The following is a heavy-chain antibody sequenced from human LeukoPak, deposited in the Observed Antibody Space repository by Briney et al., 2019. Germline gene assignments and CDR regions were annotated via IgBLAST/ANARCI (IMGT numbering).Heavy chain of an antibody. CDR2: IIPILGIA. Sequence: ASVKVSCKASGGTFSSYTISWVRQAPGQGLEWMGRIIPILGIANYAQKFQGRVTITADKSTSTAYMELSSLRSEDTAVYYCARDQFSSLHFDYWGQGTLVTVSS. CDR1: GGTFSSYT. CDR3: ARDQFSSLHFDY. V-gene: IGHV1-69*04. J-gene: IGHJ4*02. D-gene: IGHD5/OR15-5a*01.